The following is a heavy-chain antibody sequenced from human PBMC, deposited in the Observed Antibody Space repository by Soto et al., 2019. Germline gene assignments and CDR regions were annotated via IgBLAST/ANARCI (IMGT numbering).Heavy chain of an antibody. V-gene: IGHV3-30*18. Sequence: QVQLVESGGGVVQPGRSLRLSCAASGFTFSSYGMHWVRQAPGKGLKWVAVISYDGSNKYYADSVKGRFTISRDNSKNTLYLQMNSLRAEDTVVYYCAKNRDYGFRFQVIFDYWGQGTLVTVSS. D-gene: IGHD3-10*01. J-gene: IGHJ4*02. CDR3: AKNRDYGFRFQVIFDY. CDR2: ISYDGSNK. CDR1: GFTFSSYG.